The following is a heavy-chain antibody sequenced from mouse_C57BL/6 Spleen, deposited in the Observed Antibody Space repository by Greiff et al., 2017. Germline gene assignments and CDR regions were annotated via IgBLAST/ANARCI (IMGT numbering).Heavy chain of an antibody. CDR2: IYPSDGET. CDR1: GYTFTSYW. J-gene: IGHJ2*01. CDR3: AREGLGLDY. Sequence: QVQLQQPGAELVRPGSSVKLSCKASGYTFTSYWMDWVKQRPGQGLEWIGNIYPSDGETHYNQKFKDKATLTVDKSSSTAYMPLSSLTSEDSAVYYCAREGLGLDYWGQGTTLTVSS. V-gene: IGHV1-61*01. D-gene: IGHD3-3*01.